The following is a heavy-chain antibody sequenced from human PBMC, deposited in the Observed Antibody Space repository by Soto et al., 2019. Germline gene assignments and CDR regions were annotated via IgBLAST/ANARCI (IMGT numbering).Heavy chain of an antibody. CDR1: GYTFTSYA. V-gene: IGHV1-3*01. J-gene: IGHJ6*02. CDR2: INAGNGNT. D-gene: IGHD3-10*01. CDR3: ARGAMVRGVISYYYYYGMDV. Sequence: ASVKVSCKASGYTFTSYAMHWVRQAPGQRLEWMGWINAGNGNTKYSQKFQGRVTITRDTSASTAYMELGSLRSEDTAVYYCARGAMVRGVISYYYYYGMDVWGPGTTVTVSS.